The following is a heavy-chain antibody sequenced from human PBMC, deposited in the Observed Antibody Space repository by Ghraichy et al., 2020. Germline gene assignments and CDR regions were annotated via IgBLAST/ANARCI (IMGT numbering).Heavy chain of an antibody. Sequence: SETLSLTCTVSGGSISSYYWNWIRQPPGKGLEWIGYMYYSGSTNYNPSLKSRVTISVDTSKNQFSLKLRSVTAADTAVYYFARDWYGGNSYGYYYFGMDVWGQGTTVTVSS. D-gene: IGHD4-23*01. V-gene: IGHV4-59*01. J-gene: IGHJ6*02. CDR2: MYYSGST. CDR1: GGSISSYY. CDR3: ARDWYGGNSYGYYYFGMDV.